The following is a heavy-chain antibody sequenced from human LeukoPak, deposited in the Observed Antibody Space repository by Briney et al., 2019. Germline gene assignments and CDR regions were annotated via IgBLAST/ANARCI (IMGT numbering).Heavy chain of an antibody. V-gene: IGHV4-61*02. CDR3: AGGVLWFGEKFPFDY. J-gene: IGHJ4*02. CDR2: IYTSGST. CDR1: GGSISSGSYY. Sequence: SQTLSLTCTVSGGSISSGSYYWSWIRQPAGKGLEWIGRIYTSGSTNYNPSLKSRVTISVNRSKNQFSLKLSSVTAADTAVYYCAGGVLWFGEKFPFDYWGQGTLVTVSS. D-gene: IGHD3-10*01.